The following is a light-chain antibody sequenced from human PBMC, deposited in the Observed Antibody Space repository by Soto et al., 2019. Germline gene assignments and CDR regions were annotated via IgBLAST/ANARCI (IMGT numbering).Light chain of an antibody. Sequence: DIQMTQSPFNLSASVGDKVTITCRASQSIIVWMAWYQQKPGKVPNLLIYDASSLESGVPSRFSGSGSGTEFTRTISGLQPDDFAGYYCQQYDDYPLSFGQGTKLEIK. V-gene: IGKV1-5*01. CDR3: QQYDDYPLS. J-gene: IGKJ2*01. CDR1: QSIIVW. CDR2: DAS.